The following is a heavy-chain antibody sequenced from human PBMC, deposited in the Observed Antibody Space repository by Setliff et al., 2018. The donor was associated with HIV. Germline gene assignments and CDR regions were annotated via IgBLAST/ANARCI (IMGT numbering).Heavy chain of an antibody. CDR2: INDNGST. Sequence: SETLSLTCAVYGGSFSGYYWSWIRQPPGKGLEWIGEINDNGSTNYNPTLKSRVTISVDTSKNQFSLSLTSVTAEDTAEYDCAKELAASGLGYFDSWGRGTLVTVSS. CDR1: GGSFSGYY. CDR3: AKELAASGLGYFDS. J-gene: IGHJ4*02. V-gene: IGHV4-34*01. D-gene: IGHD3-22*01.